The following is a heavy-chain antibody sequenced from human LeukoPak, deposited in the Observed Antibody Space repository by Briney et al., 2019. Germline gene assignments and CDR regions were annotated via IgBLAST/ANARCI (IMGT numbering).Heavy chain of an antibody. V-gene: IGHV1-2*02. CDR2: INPNSGGT. CDR1: GYTFTSYG. J-gene: IGHJ6*03. Sequence: ASVKVSRKTSGYTFTSYGISWVRQAPGQGLEWMGWINPNSGGTNYAQKFQGRVTMTRDTSISTVYMELSRLESDDTAVYYCARSPLTGNYYYYYMDLWGTGTTVTVSS. D-gene: IGHD7-27*01. CDR3: ARSPLTGNYYYYYMDL.